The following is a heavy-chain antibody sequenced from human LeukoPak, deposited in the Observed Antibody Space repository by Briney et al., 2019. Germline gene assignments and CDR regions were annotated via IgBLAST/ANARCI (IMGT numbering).Heavy chain of an antibody. J-gene: IGHJ3*02. CDR1: GFTVSSNY. CDR2: IHSGGST. D-gene: IGHD5-18*01. CDR3: AKRGYSSAGAFDI. Sequence: GGSLRLSCAASGFTVSSNYMSWVRQAPGKGLEWVSVIHSGGSTYYADSVKGRSTISRDNSKNTLYLQMNSLRAEDTAVYYCAKRGYSSAGAFDIWGQGTMVTVSS. V-gene: IGHV3-53*01.